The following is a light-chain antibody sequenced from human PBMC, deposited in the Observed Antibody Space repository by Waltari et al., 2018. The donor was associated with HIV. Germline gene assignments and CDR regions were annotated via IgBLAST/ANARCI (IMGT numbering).Light chain of an antibody. J-gene: IGKJ2*01. Sequence: EIVLTQSPGTLSLSPVERATLSFSASQSVSSSYLAWYQQKPGQAPRLLIYGASSRATGIPYRFSGSGSGTDLTLTISRLEPEDVAVYYCQQYGSSPPYTFGQGTKLEIK. V-gene: IGKV3-20*01. CDR2: GAS. CDR1: QSVSSSY. CDR3: QQYGSSPPYT.